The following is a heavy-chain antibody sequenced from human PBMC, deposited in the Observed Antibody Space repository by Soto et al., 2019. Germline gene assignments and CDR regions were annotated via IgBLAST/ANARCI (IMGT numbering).Heavy chain of an antibody. CDR1: GYTFINYG. J-gene: IGHJ6*02. CDR2: IRPYNYDT. Sequence: QVQLVQSGTEVKKPGASVKVSCKTSGYTFINYGISWVRQAPGQGPAWMGWIRPYNYDTKYAQKFQGRVTMTTATSTRTADMEMRSLRSDDTAIYYCARDGFYAGSGRYSYGYSPQRYYAMHVWGQGTTVTVSS. V-gene: IGHV1-18*01. D-gene: IGHD5-18*01. CDR3: ARDGFYAGSGRYSYGYSPQRYYAMHV.